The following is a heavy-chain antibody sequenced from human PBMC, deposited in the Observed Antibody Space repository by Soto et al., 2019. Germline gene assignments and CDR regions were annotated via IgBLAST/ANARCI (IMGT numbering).Heavy chain of an antibody. CDR2: ISHDGRIE. Sequence: QVHLVESGGGVVQPGRSLGLSCAASGFTFSTFALHWVRQAPGEGLEWVALISHDGRIEKYADSVKGRFTISRDNSKNTLYMQMDSLRLEDTGVYYCTRDGLPDDFRSGGYWFDPWGQGTQVTVSS. CDR1: GFTFSTFA. D-gene: IGHD3-3*01. V-gene: IGHV3-30-3*01. J-gene: IGHJ5*02. CDR3: TRDGLPDDFRSGGYWFDP.